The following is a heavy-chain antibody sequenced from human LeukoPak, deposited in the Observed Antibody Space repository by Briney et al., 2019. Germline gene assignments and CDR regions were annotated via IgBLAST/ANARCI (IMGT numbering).Heavy chain of an antibody. Sequence: SETLSLTCAVYGGSFSGYYWSWIRQPPGKGLEWIGEINHSGSTNYNPSLKSRVTISVDTSKNQFSLKLSSVTAADTAVYYCAKDDGGWGWSFRPNWFDPWGQGTLVTVSS. CDR1: GGSFSGYY. CDR2: INHSGST. D-gene: IGHD2-8*01. J-gene: IGHJ5*02. V-gene: IGHV4-34*01. CDR3: AKDDGGWGWSFRPNWFDP.